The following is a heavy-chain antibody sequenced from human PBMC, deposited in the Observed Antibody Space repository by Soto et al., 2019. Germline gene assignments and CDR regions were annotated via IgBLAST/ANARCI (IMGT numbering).Heavy chain of an antibody. CDR2: ISYDGSNK. D-gene: IGHD6-6*01. Sequence: GGSLRLSCAASGFTFSSYGMHWVRQAPGKGLEWVAVISYDGSNKCYVDSVKGRFTISRDNAKNSLYLQMNSLRAEDTAVYYCASSIAALPFDYWGQGTLVTVSS. CDR1: GFTFSSYG. V-gene: IGHV3-30*03. CDR3: ASSIAALPFDY. J-gene: IGHJ4*02.